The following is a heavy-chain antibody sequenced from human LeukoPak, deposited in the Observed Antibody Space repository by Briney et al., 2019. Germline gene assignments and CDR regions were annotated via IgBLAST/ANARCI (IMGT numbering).Heavy chain of an antibody. CDR2: ISYDGSNK. J-gene: IGHJ4*02. V-gene: IGHV3-30-3*01. Sequence: GGSLRLSCAASGFTFSSYAMHWVRQAPGKGLEWVAVISYDGSNKYYADSVKGRFTISRDNSKNTLYLQMNSLRGEDTAVYYCARGILFDYWGQGTLVTVSS. CDR3: ARGILFDY. CDR1: GFTFSSYA. D-gene: IGHD2-15*01.